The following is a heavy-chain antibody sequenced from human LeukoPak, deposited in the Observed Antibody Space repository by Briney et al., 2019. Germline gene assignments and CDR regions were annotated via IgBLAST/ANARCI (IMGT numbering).Heavy chain of an antibody. J-gene: IGHJ4*02. CDR3: ARDLYDSGAYSSPIDY. V-gene: IGHV3-48*04. CDR2: ISSSSSTI. D-gene: IGHD3-22*01. CDR1: GFTFSSYS. Sequence: GGSLRLSCVASGFTFSSYSMNWVRQAPGKGLEWVSYISSSSSTIYYADSVKGRFTISRDNAKNSLYLQMNSLRAEDTAVYYCARDLYDSGAYSSPIDYWGQGTLVTVSS.